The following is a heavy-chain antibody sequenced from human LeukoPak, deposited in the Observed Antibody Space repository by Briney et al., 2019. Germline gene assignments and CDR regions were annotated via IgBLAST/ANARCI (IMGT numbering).Heavy chain of an antibody. J-gene: IGHJ4*02. CDR3: ARGARLLGWFVVGRPPSAYCFDS. V-gene: IGHV4-34*01. Sequence: KSSETLSLTCAVYGGSFNSYCWTWIRQSPGKGLEWIGEINHSGVTNYNPSLKSRITMSVDTSKNQFALKRNSVTAADSAVYYCARGARLLGWFVVGRPPSAYCFDSWGLGTLVTVSS. D-gene: IGHD3-3*01. CDR1: GGSFNSYC. CDR2: INHSGVT.